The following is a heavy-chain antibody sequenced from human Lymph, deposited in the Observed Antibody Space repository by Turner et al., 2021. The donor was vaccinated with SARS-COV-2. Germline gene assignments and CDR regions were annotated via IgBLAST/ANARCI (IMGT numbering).Heavy chain of an antibody. CDR2: ISCDGVNK. D-gene: IGHD3-22*01. CDR1: GFTFSSYG. V-gene: IGHV3-30*18. CDR3: AKGPWYYYDSSCLPYYFDY. J-gene: IGHJ4*02. Sequence: QVQLVESGGGVVQHGRSMRLSCAASGFTFSSYGMHWVRQAPGKGLEWVAVISCDGVNKYYTDAVKGLFTISRDNSNNTLYLQMNSLRAEDTAVYYCAKGPWYYYDSSCLPYYFDYWGQGTLVTVSS.